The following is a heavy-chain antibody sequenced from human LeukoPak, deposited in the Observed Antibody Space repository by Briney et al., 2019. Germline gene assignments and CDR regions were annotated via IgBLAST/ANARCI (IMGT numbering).Heavy chain of an antibody. Sequence: GGSLRLSCAASGFIFSDYYMSWIRQAPGKGLEWVSFISDGGRPLHYADSVKGRFTISRDNAKNSLYLQMNSLRDEDTAVYFCARRYCTPSSCYSDYWGQGTLVTVSS. CDR1: GFIFSDYY. V-gene: IGHV3-11*01. CDR3: ARRYCTPSSCYSDY. D-gene: IGHD2-8*01. J-gene: IGHJ4*02. CDR2: ISDGGRPL.